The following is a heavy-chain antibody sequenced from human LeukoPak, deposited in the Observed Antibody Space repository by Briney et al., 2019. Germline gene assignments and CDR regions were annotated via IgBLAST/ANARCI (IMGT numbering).Heavy chain of an antibody. V-gene: IGHV4-30-2*01. CDR1: GGSISSGGYS. CDR2: IYHSGST. D-gene: IGHD2-2*02. Sequence: KTSETLSLTCAVSGGSISSGGYSWSWIRQPPGKGLEWIGYIYHSGSTYYNPSLKSRVTISVDRSKNQFSLELSSVIAADTAMYYCARDMFGAIPGPIPAAISWFDPWGQGTLVTVSS. J-gene: IGHJ5*02. CDR3: ARDMFGAIPGPIPAAISWFDP.